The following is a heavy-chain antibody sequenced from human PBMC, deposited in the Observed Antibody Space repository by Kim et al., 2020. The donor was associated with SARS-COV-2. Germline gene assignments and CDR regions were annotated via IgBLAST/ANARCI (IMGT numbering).Heavy chain of an antibody. V-gene: IGHV6-1*01. CDR1: GDSVSINSAA. J-gene: IGHJ4*02. D-gene: IGHD6-6*01. CDR2: TYYRSRWYN. Sequence: SQTLSLTCAISGDSVSINSAAWNWIRQSASRGLEWLGRTYYRSRWYNDYPVSVKSPISINADTSKNQFSLQLNSVTPEDTAVYYCARDLRDLAALYFDYWGQGTLFPVPS. CDR3: ARDLRDLAALYFDY.